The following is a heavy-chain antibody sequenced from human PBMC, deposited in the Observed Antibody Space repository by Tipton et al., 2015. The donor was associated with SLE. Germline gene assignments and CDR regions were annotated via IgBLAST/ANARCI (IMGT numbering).Heavy chain of an antibody. CDR3: ARERPAVGVDALDI. Sequence: TLSLTCTVSGGSISSYYWSRIRQPAGGGLEWIGRIYTNENTNYNPSLKSRVTMSVDTSKNHFSLKLISVTAADTAVYFCARERPAVGVDALDIWGQGTMVTVSS. D-gene: IGHD6-19*01. V-gene: IGHV4-4*07. CDR1: GGSISSYY. J-gene: IGHJ3*02. CDR2: IYTNENT.